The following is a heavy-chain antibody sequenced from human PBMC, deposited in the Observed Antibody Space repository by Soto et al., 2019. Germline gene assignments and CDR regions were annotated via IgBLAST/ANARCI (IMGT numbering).Heavy chain of an antibody. J-gene: IGHJ4*02. CDR3: ARAQFDDSSGYYFDY. V-gene: IGHV3-30-3*01. D-gene: IGHD3-22*01. Sequence: QVQLVESGGGVVQPGRSLRLSCAASGFTFSSYAMHWVRQAPGKGLEGVAVISYDGSNKYYADSVKGRFTISRDNSKDTLYLQMNSLRAEDTAVYYCARAQFDDSSGYYFDYWGQGTLVTVSS. CDR2: ISYDGSNK. CDR1: GFTFSSYA.